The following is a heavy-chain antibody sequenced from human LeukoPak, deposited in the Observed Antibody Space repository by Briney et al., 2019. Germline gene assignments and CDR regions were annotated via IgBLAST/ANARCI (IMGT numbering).Heavy chain of an antibody. Sequence: SETLSLTCAVYGGSFSGYYWSWIRQPPGKGLEWIGEINHSGSTNYNPSLKSRVTISVDTSKNQFSLKLSSVTAADTAVYYCGRDLFEALGLLGGATGINWSAPGAQETRVTVP. CDR3: GRDLFEALGLLGGATGINWSAP. CDR1: GGSFSGYY. J-gene: IGHJ5*02. CDR2: INHSGST. V-gene: IGHV4-34*01. D-gene: IGHD1-26*01.